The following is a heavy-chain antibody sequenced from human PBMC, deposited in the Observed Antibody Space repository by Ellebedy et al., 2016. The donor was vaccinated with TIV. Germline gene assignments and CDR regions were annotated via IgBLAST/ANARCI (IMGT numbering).Heavy chain of an antibody. CDR1: SGSVSSFY. J-gene: IGHJ6*03. CDR2: MYYSGTT. D-gene: IGHD6-19*01. V-gene: IGHV4-59*02. Sequence: MPGGSLRLSCTVSSGSVSSFYWNWIRQPPRKGLEWIADMYYSGTTNYNPSLKSRVTISVDKSKNQFSLKLSSVTAANTAVYYCARGTKGYSSAWYSYYMDVWGKGTTVTVSS. CDR3: ARGTKGYSSAWYSYYMDV.